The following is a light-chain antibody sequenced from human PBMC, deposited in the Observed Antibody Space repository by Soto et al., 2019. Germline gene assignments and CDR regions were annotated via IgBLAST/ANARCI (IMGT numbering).Light chain of an antibody. CDR3: QSYDSSLSAVV. J-gene: IGLJ2*01. CDR1: SSNIGAGYD. Sequence: QSVLTQPPSVSGAPGQRVTIPCTGSSSNIGAGYDVHWYQQLPGTAPKLLIYGNNNRPSGVPDRFSGSKSGTSAYLAITGLQGENEAEYYCQSYDSSLSAVVFGGGTKVTVL. V-gene: IGLV1-40*01. CDR2: GNN.